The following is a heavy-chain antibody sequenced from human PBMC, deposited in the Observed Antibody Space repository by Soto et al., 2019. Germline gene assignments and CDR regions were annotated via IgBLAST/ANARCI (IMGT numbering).Heavy chain of an antibody. CDR1: GFTFSSYG. CDR2: IWYDGSNK. Sequence: QVHLVESGGGVVQPGRSLRLSCAASGFTFSSYGMHWVRQAPGKGLEWVAVIWYDGSNKYYADSVKGRFTISRDNSKNTLYMQMNSLRAEDTAVYYCAIDFSISTSCMRPLCYYYYGMDVWGQGTTVTVSS. CDR3: AIDFSISTSCMRPLCYYYYGMDV. J-gene: IGHJ6*02. V-gene: IGHV3-33*01. D-gene: IGHD2-2*01.